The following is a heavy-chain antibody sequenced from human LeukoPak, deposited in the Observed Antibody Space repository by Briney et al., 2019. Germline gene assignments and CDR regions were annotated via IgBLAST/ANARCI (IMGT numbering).Heavy chain of an antibody. D-gene: IGHD3-3*01. V-gene: IGHV1-8*02. CDR3: ASAIYDFWRGSVWEKWFDP. J-gene: IGHJ5*02. Sequence: GASVKVSCKASGYTFTGYDMHWVRQAPGQGLEWMGWMNPNNGNTDYAQKLQGRVTMTRNTSTSTAYMELRSLRSEDTAVYDVASAIYDFWRGSVWEKWFDPWGQGTLVTVCS. CDR1: GYTFTGYD. CDR2: MNPNNGNT.